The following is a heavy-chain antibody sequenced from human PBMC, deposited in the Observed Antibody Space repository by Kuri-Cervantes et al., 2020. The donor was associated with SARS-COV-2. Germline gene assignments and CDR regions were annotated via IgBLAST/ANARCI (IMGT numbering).Heavy chain of an antibody. J-gene: IGHJ4*02. CDR3: AKDGSASGSYAY. CDR2: ISGYGDIT. CDR1: GFTFSSSA. V-gene: IGHV3-23*01. D-gene: IGHD1-26*01. Sequence: GGSLRLSCAASGFTFSSSAMSWVRQAPGKGLEWVSAISGYGDITHYADSVRGRSTISRDNSKNTLYLQMNSLRAEDTAVYYCAKDGSASGSYAYWGQGTLVTVSS.